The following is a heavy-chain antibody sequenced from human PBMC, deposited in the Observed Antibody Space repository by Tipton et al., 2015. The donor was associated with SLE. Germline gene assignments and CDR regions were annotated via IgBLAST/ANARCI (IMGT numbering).Heavy chain of an antibody. V-gene: IGHV1-69*01. D-gene: IGHD3-22*01. CDR2: IIPIFGTA. CDR3: ASLVSYDSSGYYYFDY. Sequence: QVQLVQSGAEVKKPGASVKVSCKASGGTFSSYAISWVRQAPGQGLEWMGGIIPIFGTANYAQKFQGRVTITADESTSTAYMVLSSLRSEDTAVYYCASLVSYDSSGYYYFDYWGQGTLVAVSS. J-gene: IGHJ4*02. CDR1: GGTFSSYA.